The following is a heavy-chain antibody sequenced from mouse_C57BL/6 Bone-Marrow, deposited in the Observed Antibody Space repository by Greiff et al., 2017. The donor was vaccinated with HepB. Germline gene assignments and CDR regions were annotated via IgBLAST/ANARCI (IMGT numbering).Heavy chain of an antibody. CDR1: GYTFTSYW. CDR2: IYPGSGST. CDR3: ASSYGWYFDV. V-gene: IGHV1-55*01. J-gene: IGHJ1*03. Sequence: QVQLQHPGAELVKPGASVKMSCKASGYTFTSYWITWVKQRPGQGLEWIGDIYPGSGSTNYNEKFKSKATLTVDTSSSTAYMQLSSLTSEDSAVYYCASSYGWYFDVWGTGTTVTVSS. D-gene: IGHD1-1*01.